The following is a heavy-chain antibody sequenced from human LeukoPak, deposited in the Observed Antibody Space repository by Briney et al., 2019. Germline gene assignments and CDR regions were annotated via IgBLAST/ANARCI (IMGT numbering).Heavy chain of an antibody. D-gene: IGHD3-16*01. CDR2: ISACSGNT. V-gene: IGHV1-18*01. Sequence: GASVKVSCKASGYTFTSYGISWVRQAPGQGLEWMGLISACSGNTNFAQKLQGRVTMSTDTSTSTGYMELRSLRSDDTAVYFCSRGADTGSYGSLVYFDYWGQGTLSPLPQ. CDR3: SRGADTGSYGSLVYFDY. CDR1: GYTFTSYG. J-gene: IGHJ4*02.